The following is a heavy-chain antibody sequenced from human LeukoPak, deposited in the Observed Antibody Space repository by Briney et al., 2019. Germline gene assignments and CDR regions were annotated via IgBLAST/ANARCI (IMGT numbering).Heavy chain of an antibody. CDR3: TKARESHSLFDS. Sequence: GGSLRLSCAASGFTFNNYAMSWVRQAPGKGLEWVSDISASGGSTDYADSVKGRFTISRDNSKNTLHLQMNSLRAEDTAIYYCTKARESHSLFDSWGQGTLVTVSS. J-gene: IGHJ4*02. V-gene: IGHV3-23*01. CDR2: ISASGGST. D-gene: IGHD3-10*01. CDR1: GFTFNNYA.